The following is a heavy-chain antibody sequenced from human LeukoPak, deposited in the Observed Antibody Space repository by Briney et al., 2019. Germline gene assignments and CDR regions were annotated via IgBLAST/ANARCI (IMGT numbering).Heavy chain of an antibody. D-gene: IGHD6-13*01. V-gene: IGHV3-43*01. CDR3: AKDAGTFYFDY. J-gene: IGHJ4*02. Sequence: PGGSLRLSCAASGFTFDDYTMRWVRQAPGKGLEWVSLISWDGGSTYYADSVKGRFTISRDNSKNSLYLQMNSLRTEDTALYYCAKDAGTFYFDYWGQGTLVTVSS. CDR2: ISWDGGST. CDR1: GFTFDDYT.